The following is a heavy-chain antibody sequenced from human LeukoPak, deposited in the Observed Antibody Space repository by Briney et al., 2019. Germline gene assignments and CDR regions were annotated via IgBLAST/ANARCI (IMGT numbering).Heavy chain of an antibody. V-gene: IGHV3-7*01. D-gene: IGHD2-21*01. J-gene: IGHJ1*01. CDR1: GFTISSFW. CDR3: AIIGTPGETEYYRL. CDR2: IRYDAGTR. Sequence: GGSLRLSCAASGFTISSFWMSWVRQAPGEGPEWLATIRYDAGTRYYADSMRGRFTISRDNAQNSLYLQINSLRAEDTAIYYCAIIGTPGETEYYRLWGQGTRVTVSS.